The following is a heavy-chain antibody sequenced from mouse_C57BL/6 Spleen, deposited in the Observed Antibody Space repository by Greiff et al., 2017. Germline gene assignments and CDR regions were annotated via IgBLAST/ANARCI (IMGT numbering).Heavy chain of an antibody. J-gene: IGHJ2*01. CDR3: ARTGTGY. CDR2: INPNNGGT. CDR1: GYTFTDYY. V-gene: IGHV1-26*01. Sequence: EVQLQQSGPELVKPGASVKISCKASGYTFTDYYMNWVKQSHGKSLEWIGDINPNNGGTSYNQKFKGKATLTVDKSSSTAYMELRSLTSEDSAVYYWARTGTGYWGQGTTLTVSS. D-gene: IGHD4-1*01.